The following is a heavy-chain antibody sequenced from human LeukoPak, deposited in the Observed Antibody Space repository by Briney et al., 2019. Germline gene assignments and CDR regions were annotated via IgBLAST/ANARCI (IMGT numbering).Heavy chain of an antibody. Sequence: SETLSLTCTVSGGSISSYYWSWIRQPQGKGLGWIGYIYYSGSTNYNPSLKSRVTISVDTSKVQFSLQLSTATAADTAVYYCESVEIFGVASDYWGQGTLVTVSS. CDR3: ESVEIFGVASDY. V-gene: IGHV4-59*01. J-gene: IGHJ4*02. D-gene: IGHD3-3*01. CDR1: GGSISSYY. CDR2: IYYSGST.